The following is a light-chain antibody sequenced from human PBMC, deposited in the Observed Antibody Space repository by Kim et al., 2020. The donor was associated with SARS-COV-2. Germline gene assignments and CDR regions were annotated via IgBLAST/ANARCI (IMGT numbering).Light chain of an antibody. J-gene: IGLJ2*01. V-gene: IGLV3-1*01. Sequence: SVSPGQTAIITCSGSNLGDKNVCWYQQRPGQSPLLVIYEDIKRPSGIPERVSGSNSGNTATLTISGTQAMDEADYYCQAWDSSTVVFGRGTQLTVL. CDR2: EDI. CDR1: NLGDKN. CDR3: QAWDSSTVV.